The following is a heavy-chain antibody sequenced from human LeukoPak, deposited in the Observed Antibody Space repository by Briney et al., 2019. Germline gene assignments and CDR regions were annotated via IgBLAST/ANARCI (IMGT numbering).Heavy chain of an antibody. CDR3: ATPRVAVAGSDWIDAFDI. Sequence: GRSLRLSRAASGFTLSTYAMTWVHQAPGKGLEWVASIRGSGDNTFPAYSVKGRFTISSANSKNTLYLQMRSLRAQDTAFYSCATPRVAVAGSDWIDAFDIWGKGTLVTVSS. CDR1: GFTLSTYA. V-gene: IGHV3-23*01. J-gene: IGHJ3*02. D-gene: IGHD6-19*01. CDR2: IRGSGDNT.